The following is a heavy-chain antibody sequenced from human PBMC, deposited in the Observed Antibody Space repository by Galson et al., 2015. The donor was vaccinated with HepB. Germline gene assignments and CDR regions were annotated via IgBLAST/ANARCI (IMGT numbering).Heavy chain of an antibody. V-gene: IGHV3-21*01. J-gene: IGHJ4*02. CDR3: ARVGKAAAGSNFDY. D-gene: IGHD6-13*01. CDR2: ISSSSSYI. Sequence: SLRLSCAASGFTFSSYSMNWVRQAPGKGLEWVSSISSSSSYIYYADSVKGRFTISRDNAKNSLYLQMNSLRAEDTAVYYCARVGKAAAGSNFDYWGQGTLVTVSS. CDR1: GFTFSSYS.